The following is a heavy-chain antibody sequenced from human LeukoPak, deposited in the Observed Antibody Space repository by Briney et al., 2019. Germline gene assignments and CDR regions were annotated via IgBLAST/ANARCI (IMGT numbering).Heavy chain of an antibody. CDR1: GYSFTSYW. CDR3: ARRLPYDHGGNSFDY. CDR2: IYPGDSDT. Sequence: GESLKISCKGSGYSFTSYWIGWVRQMPGKGLEWMGIIYPGDSDTRYSPSFQGLVTISAGKSSSTAYLQWSSLKASDSAMYYCARRLPYDHGGNSFDYWGQGTLVTVSS. J-gene: IGHJ4*02. V-gene: IGHV5-51*01. D-gene: IGHD4-23*01.